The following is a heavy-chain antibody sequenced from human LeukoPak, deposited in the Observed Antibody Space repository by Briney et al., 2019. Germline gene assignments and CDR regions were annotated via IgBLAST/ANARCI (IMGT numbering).Heavy chain of an antibody. CDR2: ISGSGGST. V-gene: IGHV3-23*01. CDR1: GFTFSSYA. J-gene: IGHJ4*02. Sequence: PGGSLRLSCAASGFTFSSYAMSWVRQAPGKGLEWVSAISGSGGSTYYADSVKGRFTISRDNSKNTLYLQMNSLRAEDTAVYYCAKDFGPVLDNWNYVGYWGQGTLVTVSS. D-gene: IGHD1-7*01. CDR3: AKDFGPVLDNWNYVGY.